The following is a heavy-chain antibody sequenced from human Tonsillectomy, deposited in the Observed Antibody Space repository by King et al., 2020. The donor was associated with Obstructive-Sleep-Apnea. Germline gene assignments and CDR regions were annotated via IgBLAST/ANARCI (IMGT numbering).Heavy chain of an antibody. CDR3: ARVMDDYVWGSYYY. D-gene: IGHD3-16*01. CDR1: GFTFGDYG. CDR2: IRIKAYGGTT. V-gene: IGHV3-49*03. Sequence: VQLVESGGGLVQPGRSLRLSCTASGFTFGDYGMSWFRQAPGKGLEWVGFIRIKAYGGTTEYAASVKGRFTISRDDSESIAYLQMNSLKTEDTAMYYCARVMDDYVWGSYYYWGQGTLVTVSS. J-gene: IGHJ4*02.